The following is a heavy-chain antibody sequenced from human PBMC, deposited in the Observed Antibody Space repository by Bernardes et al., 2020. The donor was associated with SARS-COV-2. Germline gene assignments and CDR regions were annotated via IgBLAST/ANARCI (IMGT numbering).Heavy chain of an antibody. CDR3: AKDPNRNEKLRITMIVVVGDYFDY. V-gene: IGHV3-30*18. D-gene: IGHD3-22*01. CDR2: ISYDGSNK. Sequence: GGSLRLSCAASGFTFSSYGMHWVRQAPGKGLEWVAVISYDGSNKYYADSVKGRFTISRDNSKNTLYLQMNSLRAEDTAVYYCAKDPNRNEKLRITMIVVVGDYFDYWGQGTLVTVSS. CDR1: GFTFSSYG. J-gene: IGHJ4*02.